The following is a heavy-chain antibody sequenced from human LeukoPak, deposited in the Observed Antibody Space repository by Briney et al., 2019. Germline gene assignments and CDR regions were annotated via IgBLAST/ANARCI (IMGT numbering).Heavy chain of an antibody. J-gene: IGHJ3*02. CDR2: INPSGGRT. V-gene: IGHV1-46*01. D-gene: IGHD3-10*01. Sequence: ASVKVSCKASGYTFTSYYIHWVRQAPGQGPEWMGIINPSGGRTGYAQKFQGRVTMTTDTSTSTAYMELRSLRSDDTAVYYCASWLRGVIGAFDIWGQGTMVTVSS. CDR1: GYTFTSYY. CDR3: ASWLRGVIGAFDI.